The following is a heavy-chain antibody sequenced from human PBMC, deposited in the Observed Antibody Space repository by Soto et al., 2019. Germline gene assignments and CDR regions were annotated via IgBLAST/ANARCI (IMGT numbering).Heavy chain of an antibody. D-gene: IGHD2-15*01. CDR3: ARGGYCSGGRCYSNQRPWYFDL. J-gene: IGHJ2*01. V-gene: IGHV3-64*01. CDR2: ISSNGGRT. CDR1: GFTFSNYV. Sequence: GGSLRLSCAASGFTFSNYVMHWVRQAPGKGLEYVSVISSNGGRTYYANSVRGRFTISRDNSKNTLYLEMGSLRAEDTAVYYCARGGYCSGGRCYSNQRPWYFDLWGRGTQVTVSS.